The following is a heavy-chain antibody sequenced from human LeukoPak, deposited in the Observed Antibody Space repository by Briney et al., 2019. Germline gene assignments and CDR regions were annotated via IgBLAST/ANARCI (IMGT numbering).Heavy chain of an antibody. CDR2: INYSGST. J-gene: IGHJ6*03. V-gene: IGHV4-30-4*07. CDR1: GGSISSGGYS. CDR3: ARGLVYYYYYMDV. Sequence: SQTLSLTCAVSGGSISSGGYSWSWIRQPPGKGLEWIGYINYSGSTYYNPSLKSRVTISVDTSKNQFSLKLSSVTAADTAVYYCARGLVYYYYYMDVWGKGTTVTVSS. D-gene: IGHD6-6*01.